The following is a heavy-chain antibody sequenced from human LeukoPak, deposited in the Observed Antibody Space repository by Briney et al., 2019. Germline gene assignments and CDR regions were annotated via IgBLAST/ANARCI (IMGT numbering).Heavy chain of an antibody. D-gene: IGHD3-3*01. J-gene: IGHJ4*02. V-gene: IGHV3-30*02. CDR1: GFTFSSYG. Sequence: GGSLRLSCAASGFTFSSYGMHWVRQAPGKGLEWVAFTRYDGSNKYYADSVKGRFTISRDNSKNTLYLQMNSLRAEDTAVYYCAKTPSRFLEWLTIDYWGQGALVTVSS. CDR3: AKTPSRFLEWLTIDY. CDR2: TRYDGSNK.